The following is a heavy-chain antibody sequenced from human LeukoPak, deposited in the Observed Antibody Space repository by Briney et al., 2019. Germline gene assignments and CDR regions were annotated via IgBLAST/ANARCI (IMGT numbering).Heavy chain of an antibody. CDR3: AKDRGCRTGNCRVNWFDP. Sequence: GGSLRLSCAVSGFTFGDYAMHWVRHVPGKGLEWVSLISANGGGTYYPDSVKGRFTISRDNSKNSLYLQMNSLRTEDTALYYCAKDRGCRTGNCRVNWFDPWGQGTLVTVSS. V-gene: IGHV3-43*02. D-gene: IGHD3/OR15-3a*01. CDR2: ISANGGGT. J-gene: IGHJ5*02. CDR1: GFTFGDYA.